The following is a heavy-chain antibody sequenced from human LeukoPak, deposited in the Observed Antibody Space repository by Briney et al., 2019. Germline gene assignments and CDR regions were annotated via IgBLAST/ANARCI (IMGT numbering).Heavy chain of an antibody. V-gene: IGHV3-23*01. J-gene: IGHJ5*02. CDR1: GFTFSSYG. D-gene: IGHD6-13*01. CDR2: ISGSGGST. CDR3: ANGGHYSSSWLWFDP. Sequence: GGSLRLSCAASGFTFSSYGMSWVRQAPGKGLEWVSAISGSGGSTYYADSVKGRFTISRDNSKNTLYLQMNSLRAEDTAVYYCANGGHYSSSWLWFDPWGQGTLVTVSS.